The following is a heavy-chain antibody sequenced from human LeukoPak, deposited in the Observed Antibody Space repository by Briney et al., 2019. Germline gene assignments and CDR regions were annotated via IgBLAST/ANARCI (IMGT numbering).Heavy chain of an antibody. D-gene: IGHD2-2*01. CDR3: AREGGYCSSTSCLNWFDP. CDR2: INPNSGGT. V-gene: IGHV1-2*02. J-gene: IGHJ5*02. CDR1: GYTFTGYY. Sequence: VASVKVSCKASGYTFTGYYMHWVRQAPGQGFEWMGWINPNSGGTNYAQKFQGRVTMTRDTSISTAYMELSRLRSDDTAVYYCAREGGYCSSTSCLNWFDPWGQGTLVTVSS.